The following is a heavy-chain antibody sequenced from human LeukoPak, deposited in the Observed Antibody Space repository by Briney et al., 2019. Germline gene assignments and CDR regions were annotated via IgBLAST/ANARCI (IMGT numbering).Heavy chain of an antibody. CDR2: IYYSGST. V-gene: IGHV4-59*01. J-gene: IGHJ4*02. CDR1: GGSISSYY. CDR3: ARGGTYRGGADY. Sequence: HPSETLSLTCTVSGGSISSYYWSWIRQPPGKGLEWIGYIYYSGSTNYNPSLKSRVTMSVDTSKNHFSLKLHSVTAADTAMYYCARGGTYRGGADYWGQGTLVTVSS. D-gene: IGHD4-11*01.